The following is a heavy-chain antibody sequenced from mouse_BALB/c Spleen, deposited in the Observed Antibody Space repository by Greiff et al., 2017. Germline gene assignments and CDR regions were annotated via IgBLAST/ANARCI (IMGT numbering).Heavy chain of an antibody. CDR3: ARYLRWFDY. CDR2: IYPGNGDT. CDR1: GYTFTSYN. V-gene: IGHV1-12*01. J-gene: IGHJ2*01. D-gene: IGHD2-3*01. Sequence: LQQPGAELVKPGASVKMSCKASGYTFTSYNMHWVKQTPGQGLEWIGAIYPGNGDTSYNQKFKGKATLTADKSSSTAYMQLSSLTSEDSAVYYCARYLRWFDYWGQGTTLTVSS.